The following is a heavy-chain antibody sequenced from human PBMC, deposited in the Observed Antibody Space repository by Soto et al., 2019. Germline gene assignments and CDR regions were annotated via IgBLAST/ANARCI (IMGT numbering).Heavy chain of an antibody. D-gene: IGHD3-3*01. CDR2: ISYDGSNK. J-gene: IGHJ5*02. CDR3: AKAESYYDFWSGRDYNWFGP. V-gene: IGHV3-30*18. CDR1: GFTFSSYS. Sequence: QVQLVESGGGVVQPGRSLRLSCAASGFTFSSYSMHWVRQAPGKGLEWVAVISYDGSNKYYADSVKGRFTISRDNSKNTLYLQMNSLRAEDTAVYYCAKAESYYDFWSGRDYNWFGPWGQGTLVTVSS.